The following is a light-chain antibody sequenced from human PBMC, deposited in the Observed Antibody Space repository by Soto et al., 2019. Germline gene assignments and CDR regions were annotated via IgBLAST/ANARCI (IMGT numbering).Light chain of an antibody. CDR1: QSIATF. V-gene: IGKV1-39*01. J-gene: IGKJ2*01. CDR3: QQSYNIPYT. Sequence: DIQMTQSPSSLSVSVRDRVTITCRASQSIATFLHWYQQKPGKAPKLLIYASFNLQSGVPSRFSGSGSGTDFTLTISSLQPEDFATYYCQQSYNIPYTFGQGIKLEIK. CDR2: ASF.